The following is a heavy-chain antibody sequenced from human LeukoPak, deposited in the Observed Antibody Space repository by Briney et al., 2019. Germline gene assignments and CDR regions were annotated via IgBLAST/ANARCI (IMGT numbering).Heavy chain of an antibody. J-gene: IGHJ4*02. V-gene: IGHV1-18*04. CDR1: GYTFTSYG. CDR3: ARDTMITFGGVIGGSGY. Sequence: ASVKVSCKASGYTFTSYGISWVRQAPGQGLEWMGWISAYNGNTNYAQKLQGRVTMTTDTSTSTAYMELRSLRSDDTAVYYCARDTMITFGGVIGGSGYWGQGTLVTVSS. CDR2: ISAYNGNT. D-gene: IGHD3-16*02.